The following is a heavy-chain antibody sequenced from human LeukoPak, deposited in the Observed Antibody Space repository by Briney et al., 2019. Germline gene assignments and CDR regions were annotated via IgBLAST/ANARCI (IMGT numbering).Heavy chain of an antibody. CDR1: GFTFSSYA. CDR2: ISGSGGST. Sequence: SGGSLRLSCAASGFTFSSYAMSWVRQAPGKGLEWVSAISGSGGSTYYAYSVKGRFTISRDNSKNTLYLQMNSLRAEDTAVYYCAKDSRILTGYYFDYWGQGTLVTVSS. J-gene: IGHJ4*02. D-gene: IGHD3-9*01. CDR3: AKDSRILTGYYFDY. V-gene: IGHV3-23*01.